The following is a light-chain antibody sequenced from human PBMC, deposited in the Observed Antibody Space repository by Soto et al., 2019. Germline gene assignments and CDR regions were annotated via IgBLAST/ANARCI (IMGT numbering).Light chain of an antibody. Sequence: DIQMTQSPSSLSASVGDRVTITCRASQSISSYLNWYQQKPGKAPKLLIYAASSLQSGVPSRFSGSGSGTDFTLTISRLQPEDFATYYCQQSYSTPLTFCGVTKVEIK. CDR3: QQSYSTPLT. CDR2: AAS. V-gene: IGKV1-39*01. J-gene: IGKJ4*01. CDR1: QSISSY.